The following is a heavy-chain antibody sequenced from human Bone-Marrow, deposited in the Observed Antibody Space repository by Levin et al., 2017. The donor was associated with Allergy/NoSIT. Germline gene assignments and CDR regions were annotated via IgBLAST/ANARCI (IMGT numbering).Heavy chain of an antibody. CDR2: ISWDGRST. V-gene: IGHV3-43*01. CDR1: DFSFKSYA. J-gene: IGHJ3*02. CDR3: TKDSQGYYDIWGRPDAFDI. Sequence: GGSLRLSCEALDFSFKSYAMSWIRQAPGKGLEWVSLISWDGRSTYYADFVKGRFTISRDNSKNSLFLQMNSLRTEDTALYYCTKDSQGYYDIWGRPDAFDIWGQGTMVTVSS. D-gene: IGHD3-9*01.